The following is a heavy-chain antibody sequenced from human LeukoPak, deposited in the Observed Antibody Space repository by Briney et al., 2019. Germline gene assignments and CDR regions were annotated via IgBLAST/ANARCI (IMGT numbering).Heavy chain of an antibody. CDR2: MKQDGSEK. J-gene: IGHJ4*02. CDR1: GFTFSSYV. Sequence: GGSLRLSCAASGFTFSSYVMTWVRQAPGEGLEWVANMKQDGSEKYYVDSVKGRFTISRDNAKSSLYLQMNSLRAEDTAVYYCAREGYSSGWYDYWGQGTLVTVSS. D-gene: IGHD6-19*01. V-gene: IGHV3-7*01. CDR3: AREGYSSGWYDY.